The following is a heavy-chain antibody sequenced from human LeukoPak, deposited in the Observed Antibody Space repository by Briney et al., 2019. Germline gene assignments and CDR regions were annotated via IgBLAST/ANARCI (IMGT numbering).Heavy chain of an antibody. V-gene: IGHV3-23*01. J-gene: IGHJ5*02. D-gene: IGHD6-13*01. CDR1: GFTSSSSA. CDR3: AKGGPFSSSSQSYFDP. CDR2: ISGSGKSI. Sequence: PGGSLRLSCSASGFTSSSSAMTWVRQVPGKGLEWVSSISGSGKSIHYADSVKGRFTISRDNSKSTLYLQMNSLRAEDTALYYCAKGGPFSSSSQSYFDPWGQGTLVTVSS.